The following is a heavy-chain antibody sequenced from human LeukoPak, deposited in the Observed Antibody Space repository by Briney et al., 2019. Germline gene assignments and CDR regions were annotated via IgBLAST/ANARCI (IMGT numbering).Heavy chain of an antibody. J-gene: IGHJ1*01. V-gene: IGHV4-59*01. D-gene: IGHD1-26*01. Sequence: SETLSLTCTVSGGSIISNFGSWIRQPPGKGLEYIGYIYYSGTTNYSPSLKSRATISLDTSRNQVYLRLRSVTAADTAVYYCASVRVGASKLAEYIENWGQGTLVTVSA. CDR1: GGSIISNF. CDR2: IYYSGTT. CDR3: ASVRVGASKLAEYIEN.